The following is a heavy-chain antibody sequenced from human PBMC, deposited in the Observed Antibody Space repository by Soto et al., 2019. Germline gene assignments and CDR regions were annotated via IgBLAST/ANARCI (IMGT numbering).Heavy chain of an antibody. V-gene: IGHV3-48*03. CDR3: ARTIGVDWFDP. CDR1: GFTFSSYE. D-gene: IGHD2-15*01. J-gene: IGHJ5*02. CDR2: ISSSGSTI. Sequence: GWSLRLSCAASGFTFSSYEMNWVRQAPGKGLEWVSYISSSGSTIYYADSVKGRFTISRDNAKNSLYLQMNSLRAEDTAVYYCARTIGVDWFDPWGQGTLVTVSS.